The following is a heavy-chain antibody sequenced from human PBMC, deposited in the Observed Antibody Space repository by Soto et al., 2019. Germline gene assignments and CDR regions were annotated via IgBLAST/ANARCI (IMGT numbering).Heavy chain of an antibody. V-gene: IGHV3-66*01. D-gene: IGHD3-22*01. J-gene: IGHJ3*02. Sequence: GGSLRLSCAASGFTVSSNYMSWVRQAPGKGLEWVSVIYSGGSTYYADSVKGRFTISRHNSKNTLYLQMNSLRAEDTAVYYCAREGYYDSSGPGAFDIWGQGTMGTVSS. CDR2: IYSGGST. CDR1: GFTVSSNY. CDR3: AREGYYDSSGPGAFDI.